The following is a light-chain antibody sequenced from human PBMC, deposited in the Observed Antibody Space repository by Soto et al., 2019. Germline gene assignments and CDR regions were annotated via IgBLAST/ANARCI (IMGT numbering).Light chain of an antibody. V-gene: IGKV1-27*01. Sequence: DIQMTQSPTSLSASVGDRVTITCRASQGISNFVAWYQQKPGKPPKLLIYAASTLQSGVPSRFSGSGSGTDFTLTINSLQPEDVATCYCQTYSSVPVFGPGTKVEI. CDR2: AAS. J-gene: IGKJ3*01. CDR1: QGISNF. CDR3: QTYSSVPV.